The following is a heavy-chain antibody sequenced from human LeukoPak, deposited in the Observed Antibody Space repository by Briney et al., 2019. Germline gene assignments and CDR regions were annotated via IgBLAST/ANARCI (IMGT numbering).Heavy chain of an antibody. J-gene: IGHJ4*02. Sequence: GESLKISCKGSGYSFTSYWIGWVRQMPGKGLEWMGIIYPGDSDTRYSPSFQGQVNISADKSISTAYLQWSSLKASDTALYYCARLYYYYDSSGYPTSTYFDYWGQGTLVTVSS. CDR2: IYPGDSDT. CDR1: GYSFTSYW. D-gene: IGHD3-22*01. V-gene: IGHV5-51*01. CDR3: ARLYYYYDSSGYPTSTYFDY.